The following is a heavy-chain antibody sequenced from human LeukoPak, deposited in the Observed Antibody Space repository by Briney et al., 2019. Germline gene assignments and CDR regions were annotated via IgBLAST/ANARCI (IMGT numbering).Heavy chain of an antibody. J-gene: IGHJ4*02. CDR2: IYHSGST. D-gene: IGHD6-13*01. V-gene: IGHV4-39*01. CDR1: GGSISSSGYY. Sequence: SETLSLTCTVSGGSISSSGYYWGWIRQPPGKGLEWIGSIYHSGSTYYNPSLRSRVTIFVDTSKNQFSLKLSSVTAADTAVYYCASSDIAAAFDYWGQGTLVTVSS. CDR3: ASSDIAAAFDY.